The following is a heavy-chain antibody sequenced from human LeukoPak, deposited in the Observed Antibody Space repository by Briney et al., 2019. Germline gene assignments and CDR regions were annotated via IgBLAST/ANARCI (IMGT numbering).Heavy chain of an antibody. CDR2: ISAYNGNT. J-gene: IGHJ4*02. Sequence: ASVKVSCKASGYTFTSYGISWVRQAPGQGLEWMGWISAYNGNTNYAQKLQGRVTMTTDTSTSTAYMELRSLRSDDTAVYYCARVASWSGYDWGAFDYWGQGTLVTVSS. CDR1: GYTFTSYG. D-gene: IGHD5-12*01. V-gene: IGHV1-18*01. CDR3: ARVASWSGYDWGAFDY.